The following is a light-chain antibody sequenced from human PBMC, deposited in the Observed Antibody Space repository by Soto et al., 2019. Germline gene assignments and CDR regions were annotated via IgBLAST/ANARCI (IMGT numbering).Light chain of an antibody. CDR3: QQYDSLLRAT. V-gene: IGKV1-33*01. Sequence: DIQMTQSPSSLSASVGDRVTITCQAVQDIRNNLNWYQQKPGKAPKVLIYGASNLETGVPSRFSGSGSGTHVTFTISSLQPEDIATYYCQQYDSLLRATFGGGTKVEIK. CDR2: GAS. CDR1: QDIRNN. J-gene: IGKJ4*01.